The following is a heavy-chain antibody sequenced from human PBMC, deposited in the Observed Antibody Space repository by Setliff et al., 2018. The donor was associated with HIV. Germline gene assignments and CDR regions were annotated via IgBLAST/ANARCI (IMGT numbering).Heavy chain of an antibody. CDR2: VNDGGGTT. D-gene: IGHD3-16*01. Sequence: PGGSLRLSCTASGFTFSRHAMTWVRQAPGKGLEWVSAVNDGGGTTYYADSVKGRFTISRDNSKNTLYLQMNSLRAEDTAFYYCARHWGRDLGHSFETWGQGTMVTVSS. CDR3: ARHWGRDLGHSFET. CDR1: GFTFSRHA. J-gene: IGHJ3*02. V-gene: IGHV3-23*01.